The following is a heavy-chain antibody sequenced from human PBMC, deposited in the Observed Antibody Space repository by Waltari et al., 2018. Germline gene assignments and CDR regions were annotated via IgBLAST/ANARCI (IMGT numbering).Heavy chain of an antibody. D-gene: IGHD1-26*01. J-gene: IGHJ4*02. CDR2: IQIDGRNK. V-gene: IGHV3-30*02. CDR3: AKWYGGDYYFDY. CDR1: GFTFSNYG. Sequence: QVQLVESGGGVVHPGGSLRLSCAASGFTFSNYGMHWVRQAPGKGLQWVAFIQIDGRNKYYAESVKGRFTISRDNSKNTLYLQMDSLRAEDTALYYCAKWYGGDYYFDYWGQGTLVTVSS.